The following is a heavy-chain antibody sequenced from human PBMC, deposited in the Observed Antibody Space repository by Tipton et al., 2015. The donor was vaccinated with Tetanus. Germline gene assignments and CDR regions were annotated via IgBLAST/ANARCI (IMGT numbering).Heavy chain of an antibody. Sequence: VKPSQTLSLTCAISGDSVSSNSAAWNWIRQSPSRGLEWLGSTYCRSKRHYDYAISVKSRITINPDTSRNQLSLQLDSVSPVDTAVYYCTGWSHDYASFDYWGQGALVTVSS. J-gene: IGHJ4*02. CDR1: GDSVSSNSAA. D-gene: IGHD4-17*01. CDR2: TYCRSKRHY. CDR3: TGWSHDYASFDY. V-gene: IGHV6-1*01.